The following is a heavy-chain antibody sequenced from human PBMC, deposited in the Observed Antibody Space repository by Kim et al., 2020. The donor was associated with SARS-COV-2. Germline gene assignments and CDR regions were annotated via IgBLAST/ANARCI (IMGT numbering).Heavy chain of an antibody. J-gene: IGHJ5*02. CDR3: ARASFLDNWFDP. V-gene: IGHV3-11*04. Sequence: YYADSVKGRFTTARDNAKNSLYLQMNSLRAEDTAVYYCARASFLDNWFDPWGQGALVTVSS.